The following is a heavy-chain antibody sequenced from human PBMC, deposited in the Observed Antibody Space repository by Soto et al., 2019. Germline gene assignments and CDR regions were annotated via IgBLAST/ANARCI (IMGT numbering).Heavy chain of an antibody. CDR1: GGSITSDDNW. V-gene: IGHV4-4*02. D-gene: IGHD6-13*01. CDR3: VSSSWYSLDY. CDR2: IYHSGST. J-gene: IGHJ4*02. Sequence: QVQLQESGPGLVKPSGTLSLTCAVSGGSITSDDNWWSWVRQPPGKGLEWIGEIYHSGSTNYNPSLTSRVTISVDKSKNQFSLKLTSVTAADTAVYYCVSSSWYSLDYWGQGALVTVSS.